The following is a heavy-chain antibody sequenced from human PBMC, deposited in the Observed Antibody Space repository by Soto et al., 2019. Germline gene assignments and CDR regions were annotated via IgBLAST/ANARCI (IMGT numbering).Heavy chain of an antibody. Sequence: SVKVSCKASGGTFSSYAISWVRQAPGQGLEWMGGIIPIFGTANYAQKFQGRVTITADESTSTAYIELSSLRSEDTGVYYCARGGRRLSFAVAGTYCYYGMDVWGQGTTVTVSS. D-gene: IGHD6-19*01. V-gene: IGHV1-69*13. J-gene: IGHJ6*02. CDR3: ARGGRRLSFAVAGTYCYYGMDV. CDR1: GGTFSSYA. CDR2: IIPIFGTA.